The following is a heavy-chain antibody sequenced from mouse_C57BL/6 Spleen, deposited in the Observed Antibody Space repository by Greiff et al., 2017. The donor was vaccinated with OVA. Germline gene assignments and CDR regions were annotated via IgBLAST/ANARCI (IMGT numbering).Heavy chain of an antibody. CDR1: GYSITSGYY. CDR3: ARGLSAMDY. J-gene: IGHJ4*01. CDR2: ISYDGSN. V-gene: IGHV3-6*01. Sequence: ESGPGLVKPSQSLSLTCSVTGYSITSGYYWNWIRQFPGNKLEWMGYISYDGSNNYNPSLKNRISITRDTSKNQFFLKLNSVTTEDTATYYCARGLSAMDYWGQGTSVTVSS. D-gene: IGHD1-1*02.